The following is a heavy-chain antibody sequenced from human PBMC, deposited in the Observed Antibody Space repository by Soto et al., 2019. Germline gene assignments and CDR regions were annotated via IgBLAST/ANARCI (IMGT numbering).Heavy chain of an antibody. CDR2: ISHDGGAT. V-gene: IGHV3-30*18. CDR3: AKEWGSSGWYNWCDP. D-gene: IGHD6-13*01. Sequence: QVQLVESGGGVVQSGRSLRLSCAASGFTFSTSGMHWIRQAPGKGLEWVAMISHDGGATYYVDSVKGRFTISRDTDKNTMHLQMDSLRPEDTATYYCAKEWGSSGWYNWCDPWGQGTLVTVSS. CDR1: GFTFSTSG. J-gene: IGHJ5*02.